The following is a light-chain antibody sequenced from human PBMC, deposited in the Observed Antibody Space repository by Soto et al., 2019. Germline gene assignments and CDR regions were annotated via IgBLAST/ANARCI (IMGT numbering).Light chain of an antibody. J-gene: IGKJ1*01. CDR1: QSVSDTH. CDR2: DAS. Sequence: ESVFIQSHGALALWGGESSTLPCRASQSVSDTHVAWYQQRKGQAPRIXIYDASRRDIGVTERFSGSGYGTAFNIPISGLETEDFVVDFCRQYGMSPQTFGQGTKVDIK. V-gene: IGKV3-20*01. CDR3: RQYGMSPQT.